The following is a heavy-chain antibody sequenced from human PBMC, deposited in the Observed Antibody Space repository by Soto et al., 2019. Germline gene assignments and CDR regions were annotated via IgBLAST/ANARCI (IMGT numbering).Heavy chain of an antibody. V-gene: IGHV1-8*01. CDR3: ARGPYYYGMDV. J-gene: IGHJ6*02. CDR2: MNPNSGNT. Sequence: QVQLVQSGAEVKKPGASVKVSCKASGYTFTSYDINWVRQATGQGLEWMGWMNPNSGNTGYAQKIQGRVSXTXXSARSTAYMELSSMRSEDTAVYYCARGPYYYGMDVWGQGTTVTVSS. CDR1: GYTFTSYD.